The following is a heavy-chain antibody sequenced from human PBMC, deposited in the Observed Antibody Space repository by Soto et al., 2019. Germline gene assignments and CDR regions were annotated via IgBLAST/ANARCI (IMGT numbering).Heavy chain of an antibody. V-gene: IGHV1-18*01. CDR3: ARESEILSNGGYSGYVHEDYFDY. CDR1: GYTFTSYG. CDR2: ISAYNGNT. J-gene: IGHJ4*02. D-gene: IGHD5-12*01. Sequence: GASVKVSCKASGYTFTSYGISWVRQAPGQGLEWMGWISAYNGNTNYAQKLQGRVTMTTDTSTSTAYMELRSLRSDDTAVYYCARESEILSNGGYSGYVHEDYFDYWGQGTLVTVSS.